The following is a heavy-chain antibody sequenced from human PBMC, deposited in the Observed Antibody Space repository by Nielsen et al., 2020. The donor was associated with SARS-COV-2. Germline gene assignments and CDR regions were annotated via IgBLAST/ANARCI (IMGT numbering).Heavy chain of an antibody. CDR3: AKGSYYGSGSYYPADY. J-gene: IGHJ4*02. V-gene: IGHV3-43*01. Sequence: GGSLRLSCAASGFTFDDYTMHWVRQPPGKGLEWVSLISWDGASTYYGDSVRGRFTISRDNRKNSLFLQMNSLRTEDTALYYCAKGSYYGSGSYYPADYWGQGTLVTVSS. D-gene: IGHD3-10*01. CDR2: ISWDGAST. CDR1: GFTFDDYT.